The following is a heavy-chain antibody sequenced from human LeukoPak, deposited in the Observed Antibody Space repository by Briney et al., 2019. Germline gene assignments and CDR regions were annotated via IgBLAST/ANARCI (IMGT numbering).Heavy chain of an antibody. V-gene: IGHV3-11*04. Sequence: GGSLRLSCAASGFTFSDHHMTWIRQAPGKGLEWLSYISGSGSTIFYADSVKGRLTISRDNAKKSLYLQMNSLRAEDTAVYYCARIQSGFDIWGQGTMVTVS. CDR2: ISGSGSTI. D-gene: IGHD1-26*01. CDR3: ARIQSGFDI. CDR1: GFTFSDHH. J-gene: IGHJ3*02.